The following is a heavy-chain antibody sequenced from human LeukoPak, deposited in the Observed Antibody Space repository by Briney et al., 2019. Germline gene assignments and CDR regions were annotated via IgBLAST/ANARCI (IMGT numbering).Heavy chain of an antibody. V-gene: IGHV3-30*04. CDR2: ISYDGSNK. J-gene: IGHJ4*02. CDR3: AKDSQYSSGWLIWGFDY. CDR1: GFTFSNYA. D-gene: IGHD6-19*01. Sequence: PGRSLRLSCAASGFTFSNYAMDWVRQAPGKGLGWVAVISYDGSNKYYADSVKGRFTISRDNSKNTLYLQMNSLRAEDTAVYYCAKDSQYSSGWLIWGFDYWGQGTLVTVSS.